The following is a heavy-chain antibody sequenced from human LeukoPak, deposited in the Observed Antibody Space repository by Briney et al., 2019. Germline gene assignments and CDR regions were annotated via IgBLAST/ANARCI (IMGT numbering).Heavy chain of an antibody. CDR2: ISSDGNND. J-gene: IGHJ4*02. D-gene: IGHD3-16*01. V-gene: IGHV3-30-3*01. Sequence: GGSLRLSCVASGLEFSRYVMHWVRQAPGKGLEWVSVISSDGNNDNYADSVKGRFTISRDNSKNTLYLQMNSLRVEDTALYYCARDKSGGAGDYWGQGTLVTFSS. CDR1: GLEFSRYV. CDR3: ARDKSGGAGDY.